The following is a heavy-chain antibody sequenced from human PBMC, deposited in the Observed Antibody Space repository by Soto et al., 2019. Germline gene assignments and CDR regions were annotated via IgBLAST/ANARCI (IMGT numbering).Heavy chain of an antibody. J-gene: IGHJ4*02. D-gene: IGHD5-18*01. V-gene: IGHV3-33*01. CDR3: ARDLTAMAYFDY. CDR2: IWYDGSNK. Sequence: QVQLVESGGGVVQPGRSLRLSCAASGFTFSSYGMHWVRQAPGKGLEWVAVIWYDGSNKYYADSVKGRFTISRDNSKNTPYLQMNSLRAEDTAVYYCARDLTAMAYFDYWGQGTLVTVSS. CDR1: GFTFSSYG.